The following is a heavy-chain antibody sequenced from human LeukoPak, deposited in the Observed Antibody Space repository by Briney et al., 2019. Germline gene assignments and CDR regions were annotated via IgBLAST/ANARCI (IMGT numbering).Heavy chain of an antibody. Sequence: GGSLRLSCAASGFTFSSYSMNWVRQAPGKGLEWVSSISSSSSYIYYADSVKGRFTISRDNAKNSLYLQMNSLRAEDTAVYYCARAVPMYGGNVVGYWGQGTLVTVSS. CDR2: ISSSSSYI. CDR1: GFTFSSYS. CDR3: ARAVPMYGGNVVGY. D-gene: IGHD4-23*01. J-gene: IGHJ4*02. V-gene: IGHV3-21*01.